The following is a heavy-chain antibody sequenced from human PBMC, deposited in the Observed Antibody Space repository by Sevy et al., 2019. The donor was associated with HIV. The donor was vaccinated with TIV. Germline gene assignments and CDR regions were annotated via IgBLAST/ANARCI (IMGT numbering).Heavy chain of an antibody. CDR3: ARDQGVVVDSSAFDI. CDR2: ISYDGSNK. V-gene: IGHV3-30-3*01. J-gene: IGHJ3*02. D-gene: IGHD3-22*01. CDR1: GFTFSSYA. Sequence: GGSLRLSCAASGFTFSSYAMHWVRQAPGKGLEWVAVISYDGSNKYYADSVKGRFTISRDNSKNTLYLQMNSLGAEDTVVYYCARDQGVVVDSSAFDIWGQGTMVTVSS.